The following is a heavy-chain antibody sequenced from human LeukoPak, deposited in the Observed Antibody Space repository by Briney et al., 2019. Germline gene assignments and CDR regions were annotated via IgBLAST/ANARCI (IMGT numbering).Heavy chain of an antibody. Sequence: SETLSLTCTVSGGSISTYYWSWIRQSPGKGLEWIGFVYYIGTTNYNPSLKSRVTISLGTSKNQFSLRLSSVTAADTAVYYCARGGNDAFDIWGQGTVVTLSS. J-gene: IGHJ3*02. V-gene: IGHV4-59*12. CDR1: GGSISTYY. D-gene: IGHD4-23*01. CDR3: ARGGNDAFDI. CDR2: VYYIGTT.